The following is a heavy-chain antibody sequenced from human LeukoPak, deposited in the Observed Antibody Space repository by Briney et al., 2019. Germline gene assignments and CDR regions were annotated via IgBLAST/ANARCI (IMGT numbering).Heavy chain of an antibody. V-gene: IGHV4-59*01. CDR1: GGSISSYY. CDR3: AGASYDSSGVH. Sequence: SETLSLTCTVSGGSISSYYWSWIRKPPGKGLEWIGYIYYSGSTNYNPSRKSRVTISIDTSKNQFSLKLSSVTAADTAVYYCAGASYDSSGVHWGQGTLVTVSS. D-gene: IGHD3-22*01. J-gene: IGHJ4*02. CDR2: IYYSGST.